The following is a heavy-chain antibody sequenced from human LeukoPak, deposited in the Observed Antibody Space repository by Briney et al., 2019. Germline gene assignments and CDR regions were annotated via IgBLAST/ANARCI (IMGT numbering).Heavy chain of an antibody. CDR1: GDSIRSYY. D-gene: IGHD3-3*02. J-gene: IGHJ4*02. CDR3: ARHLRSFPDY. CDR2: IYYSGTT. Sequence: SETLSLTCTFSGDSIRSYYWSWIRQPPGKGLEWLGYIYYSGTTNYNPSLKSRLTMSLDTFKKHLSLRLTSVSAADTAVYYCARHLRSFPDYWGQGTLVTVSS. V-gene: IGHV4-59*08.